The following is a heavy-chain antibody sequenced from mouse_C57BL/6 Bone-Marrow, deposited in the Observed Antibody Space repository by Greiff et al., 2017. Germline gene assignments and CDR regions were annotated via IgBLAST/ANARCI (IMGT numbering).Heavy chain of an antibody. CDR3: ARDHYDYDEGYYARDY. D-gene: IGHD2-4*01. CDR1: GFTFSDYY. CDR2: INYDGSST. J-gene: IGHJ4*01. Sequence: EVMLVESEGGLVQPGSSMKLSCTASGFTFSDYYMAWVRQVPEKGLEWVANINYDGSSTYYLDSLKSRFIISRDNAKNILYLQMSYLKSEDTATYYCARDHYDYDEGYYARDYWGQGTSVTVSS. V-gene: IGHV5-16*01.